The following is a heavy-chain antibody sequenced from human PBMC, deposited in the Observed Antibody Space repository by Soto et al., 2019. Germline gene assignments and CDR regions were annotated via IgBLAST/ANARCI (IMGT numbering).Heavy chain of an antibody. D-gene: IGHD2-2*01. CDR3: AHSPPYGSYTTCYVRYYFAY. CDR2: IYWDDDK. J-gene: IGHJ4*02. CDR1: GFSLSTSGVG. V-gene: IGHV2-5*02. Sequence: QITLKESGPTLVKPTQTLTLTCTFSGFSLSTSGVGVGWIRQPPGKALEWLALIYWDDDKLYCPALKSRLTITKDTSKNQVVLTITNMDPVDTATYYCAHSPPYGSYTTCYVRYYFAYWGQGTLVTVSS.